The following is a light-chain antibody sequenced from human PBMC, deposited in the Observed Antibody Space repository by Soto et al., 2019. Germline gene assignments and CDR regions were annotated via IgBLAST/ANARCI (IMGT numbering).Light chain of an antibody. CDR2: WAS. Sequence: DIVMTQSPDSLAVSLGERANINCKSSQSVSYSSNNKNYLAWYQQKPGQPPKLLIYWASTRESGVPDRFSGSGSGTDFTLTISSLQAEDVAVYYCQQYYSSPPAFGGGTKVEIK. CDR1: QSVSYSSNNKNY. CDR3: QQYYSSPPA. V-gene: IGKV4-1*01. J-gene: IGKJ4*01.